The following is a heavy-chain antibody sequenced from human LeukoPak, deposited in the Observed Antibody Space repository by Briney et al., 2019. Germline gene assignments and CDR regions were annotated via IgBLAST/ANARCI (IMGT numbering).Heavy chain of an antibody. D-gene: IGHD2-2*02. V-gene: IGHV3-20*01. J-gene: IGHJ5*02. Sequence: GGSLTLSCAASGFNLYDYGMSWVRHARGKGREWVCGINWNGGSSVYADPVKERLTISRDNAKNTVYLQMNSLRSEHTALYHCARDRCSSTSCYNTRNWCDLWGQGTLVPVSS. CDR3: ARDRCSSTSCYNTRNWCDL. CDR1: GFNLYDYG. CDR2: INWNGGSS.